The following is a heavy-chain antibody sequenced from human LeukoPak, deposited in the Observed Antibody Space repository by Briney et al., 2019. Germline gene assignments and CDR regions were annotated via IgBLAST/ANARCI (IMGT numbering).Heavy chain of an antibody. CDR2: IYYSGST. D-gene: IGHD3-9*01. CDR1: GGSISSSSYY. V-gene: IGHV4-39*07. CDR3: ARRITIFWRENWFDP. J-gene: IGHJ5*02. Sequence: PSETLSLTCTVSGGSISSSSYYWGWIRQPPGKGLEWIGSIYYSGSTYYNPSLKSRVTISVDTSKNQFSLKLSSVTAADTAVYYCARRITIFWRENWFDPWGQGTLVTVSS.